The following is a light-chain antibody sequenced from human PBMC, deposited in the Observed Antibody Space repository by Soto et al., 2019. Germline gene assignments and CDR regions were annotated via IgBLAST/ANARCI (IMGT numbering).Light chain of an antibody. CDR1: QSVSSD. Sequence: EIVMTQSPPTLSVSPGERATLSCRASQSVSSDLAWYQQKPGQAPRLLIDGASTRATGIPARFSGSGSGTEFTISIRKSESEDFAVYYCQKYNNWITFGQGTRLEIK. CDR2: GAS. J-gene: IGKJ5*01. CDR3: QKYNNWIT. V-gene: IGKV3-15*01.